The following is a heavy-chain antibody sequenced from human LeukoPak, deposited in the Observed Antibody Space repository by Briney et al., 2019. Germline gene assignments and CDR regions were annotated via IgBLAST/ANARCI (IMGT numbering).Heavy chain of an antibody. Sequence: SETLSLTCTVSGGSISSGSYYWSWIRQPAGKGLEWTGRIYTSGSTNYNPSLKSRVTISVDTSKNQFSLKLSSVTAADTAVYYCAREFVPQIFGVVADAFDIWGQGTMVTVSS. D-gene: IGHD3-3*01. V-gene: IGHV4-61*02. CDR2: IYTSGST. J-gene: IGHJ3*02. CDR3: AREFVPQIFGVVADAFDI. CDR1: GGSISSGSYY.